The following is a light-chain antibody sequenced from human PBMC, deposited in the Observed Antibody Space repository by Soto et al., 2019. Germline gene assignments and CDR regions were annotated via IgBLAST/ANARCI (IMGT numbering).Light chain of an antibody. CDR1: QGISSY. CDR2: AAS. Sequence: IQMTQSPSSLSASVGDRVTITCQASQGISSYLAWYQQKPGKAPKLLIYAASTLQSGVPSRFSGSGSGTDFTLTISCLQSEDFATYYCQQYYSYPPTFGGGTKVEIK. CDR3: QQYYSYPPT. J-gene: IGKJ4*01. V-gene: IGKV1-8*01.